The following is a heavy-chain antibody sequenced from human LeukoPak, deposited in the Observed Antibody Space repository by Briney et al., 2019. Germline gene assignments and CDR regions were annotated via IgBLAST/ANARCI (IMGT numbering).Heavy chain of an antibody. J-gene: IGHJ4*02. CDR3: ARGADGYNWGYFDY. CDR1: GYTFTSYG. V-gene: IGHV1-18*01. D-gene: IGHD5-24*01. CDR2: ISAYNGNT. Sequence: ASVKVSRKASGYTFTSYGISWVRQAPGQGLEWMGWISAYNGNTNYAQKLRGRVTMTTDTSTSTAYMELRSLRSDDTAVYYCARGADGYNWGYFDYWGQGTLVTVSS.